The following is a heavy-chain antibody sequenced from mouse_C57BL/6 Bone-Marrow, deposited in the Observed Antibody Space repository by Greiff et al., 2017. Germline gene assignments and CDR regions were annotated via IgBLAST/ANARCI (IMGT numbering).Heavy chain of an antibody. CDR3: TKTMVTTGFAY. V-gene: IGHV14-4*01. D-gene: IGHD2-2*01. J-gene: IGHJ3*01. CDR2: IDPENGDT. Sequence: VQLQQSGAELVRPGASVKLSCTASGFNIKDDYMHWVKQRPEQGLEWIGWIDPENGDTEYASKFQGKATITADTSSNTAYLQLSSLTSEDTAVYYCTKTMVTTGFAYWGQGTLVTVSA. CDR1: GFNIKDDY.